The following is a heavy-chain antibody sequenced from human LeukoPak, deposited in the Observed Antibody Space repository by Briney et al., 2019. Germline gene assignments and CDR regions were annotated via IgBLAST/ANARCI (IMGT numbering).Heavy chain of an antibody. D-gene: IGHD3-3*01. V-gene: IGHV4-59*01. CDR1: GGSISSYY. J-gene: IGHJ4*02. CDR3: ARDGYYDFWSGYRPFDY. CDR2: IYYSGST. Sequence: NPSETLSLTCTVSGGSISSYYWSWIRQPPGKGLEWIGYIYYSGSTNYNPSLKSRVTISVDTSKNQFSLKLSSVTAADTAVYYCARDGYYDFWSGYRPFDYWGQGTLVTVS.